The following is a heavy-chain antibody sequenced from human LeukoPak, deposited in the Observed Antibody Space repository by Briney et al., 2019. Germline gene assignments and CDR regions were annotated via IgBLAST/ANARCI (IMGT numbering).Heavy chain of an antibody. CDR1: GGSISSYY. CDR2: IHSSGST. CDR3: ARDYGDYEFIE. V-gene: IGHV4-59*01. J-gene: IGHJ4*02. Sequence: SETLSLTCTVSGGSISSYYWSWIRQPPGKGLEWTGYIHSSGSTNYNPSLKSRITISVDTSKNQFSLKLTSVTAADTAVYYCARDYGDYEFIEWGQGTLVTVSS. D-gene: IGHD4-17*01.